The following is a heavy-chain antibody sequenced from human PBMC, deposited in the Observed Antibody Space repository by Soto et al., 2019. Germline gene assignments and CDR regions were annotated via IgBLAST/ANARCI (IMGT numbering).Heavy chain of an antibody. Sequence: QVQLVESGGGVVQPGRSLRLSCAASGFTFSSYGMHWVRQAPGKGLEWVAVIWYDGSNKYYADSVKGRFTISRDNSKNTLYLQMTSLRAEDTAVYYCEKGGSGWYYYMDVWNKETTVTVSS. CDR3: EKGGSGWYYYMDV. D-gene: IGHD6-19*01. CDR2: IWYDGSNK. V-gene: IGHV3-33*06. J-gene: IGHJ6*03. CDR1: GFTFSSYG.